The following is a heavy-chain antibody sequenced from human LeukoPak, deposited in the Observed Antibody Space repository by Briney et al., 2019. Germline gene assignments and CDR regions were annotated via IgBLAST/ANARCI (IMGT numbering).Heavy chain of an antibody. D-gene: IGHD6-6*01. Sequence: LSGGSLRLSCVASGFTFTSYGMSWVRQAPGKRLEWVSGISGSGDATYYADSVKGRFTISRDNSKNTLYLQMNSLRAEEMAVYCCAKLRGLSSSSENNWFDPWGQGTLVTVSS. CDR3: AKLRGLSSSSENNWFDP. CDR1: GFTFTSYG. V-gene: IGHV3-23*01. J-gene: IGHJ5*02. CDR2: ISGSGDAT.